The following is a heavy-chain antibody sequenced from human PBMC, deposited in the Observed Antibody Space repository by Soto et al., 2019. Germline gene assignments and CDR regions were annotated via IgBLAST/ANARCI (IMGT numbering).Heavy chain of an antibody. CDR2: INAGNGNT. D-gene: IGHD6-19*01. CDR3: ERVVSGWPLDAFAI. Sequence: GASVKVSCKASGYTFTSYAMHWVRQAPGQRLEWMGWINAGNGNTKYSQKFQGRVTITRDTSASTAYTELSSLRSEDTAVYYCERVVSGWPLDAFAIRGQGTTVTVSS. V-gene: IGHV1-3*01. J-gene: IGHJ3*02. CDR1: GYTFTSYA.